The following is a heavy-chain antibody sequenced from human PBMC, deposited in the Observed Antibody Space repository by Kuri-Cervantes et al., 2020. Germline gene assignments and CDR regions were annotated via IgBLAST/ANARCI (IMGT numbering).Heavy chain of an antibody. V-gene: IGHV4-59*01. CDR2: IYYSGST. CDR3: ARESPREEGFVDP. J-gene: IGHJ5*02. CDR1: GGSISSYY. D-gene: IGHD3-10*01. Sequence: SETLSLTCTVSGGSISSYYWSWIRQPPGKGLEWIGYIYYSGSTNYNPSLKSRVTISVDTSKNQFSLKLSSVTAADTAVYYCARESPREEGFVDPWGQGTLVTVSS.